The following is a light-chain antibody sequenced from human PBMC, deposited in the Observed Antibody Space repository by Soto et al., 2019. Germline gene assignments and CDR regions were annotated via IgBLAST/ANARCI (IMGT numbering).Light chain of an antibody. Sequence: DIQMTQSPSSLSASVGDRVTITCRASQSISNYLNWYQQKPGNAPKLLIYAASSLQSGVPSRFSGGRSGTDFTLTISSLQPEDFATYYCQQSYNTPWTFGQGTKVEVK. J-gene: IGKJ1*01. V-gene: IGKV1-39*01. CDR3: QQSYNTPWT. CDR1: QSISNY. CDR2: AAS.